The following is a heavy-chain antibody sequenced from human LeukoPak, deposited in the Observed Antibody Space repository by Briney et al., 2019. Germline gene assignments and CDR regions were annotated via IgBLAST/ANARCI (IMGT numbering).Heavy chain of an antibody. D-gene: IGHD1-26*01. CDR2: IYYSGST. CDR1: GGSISGYY. Sequence: PSETLSLTCSVSGGSISGYYWSWIRQPPGKGLEWIGYIYYSGSTNYNPSLKSRVTISVDTSKNQFSLKLSSVTAADTAVYYCARHKRSHNWFDPWGQGTLVTVSS. V-gene: IGHV4-59*08. J-gene: IGHJ5*02. CDR3: ARHKRSHNWFDP.